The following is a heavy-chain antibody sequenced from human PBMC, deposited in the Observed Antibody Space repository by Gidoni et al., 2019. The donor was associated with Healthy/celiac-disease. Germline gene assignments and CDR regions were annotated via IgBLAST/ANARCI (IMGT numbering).Heavy chain of an antibody. J-gene: IGHJ4*02. CDR3: ARDGDEVVVAATPDY. Sequence: QVLLVESGGGVVQPGRSLRLSCAASGFTFSSYGMHWVRQAPGKGLEWGAFIWYDGSNKYYADSVKGRFTISRDNSKNTLYLQMNSLRAEDTAVYYCARDGDEVVVAATPDYWGQGTLVTVSS. D-gene: IGHD2-15*01. CDR1: GFTFSSYG. CDR2: IWYDGSNK. V-gene: IGHV3-33*01.